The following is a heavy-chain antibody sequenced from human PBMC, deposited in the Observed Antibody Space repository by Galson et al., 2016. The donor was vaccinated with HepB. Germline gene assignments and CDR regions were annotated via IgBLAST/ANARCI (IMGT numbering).Heavy chain of an antibody. CDR3: ARGMSHDYGVSADY. J-gene: IGHJ4*02. CDR2: IKQDGSEK. V-gene: IGHV3-7*05. D-gene: IGHD4-17*01. CDR1: GFTFNSYW. Sequence: SLRLSCAASGFTFNSYWMAWVRQAPGKGLEWVANIKQDGSEKYYVDSVKGRFTISRDNAKNSLYLQMNSLRAEDTALYYCARGMSHDYGVSADYWGQGTLVTVSS.